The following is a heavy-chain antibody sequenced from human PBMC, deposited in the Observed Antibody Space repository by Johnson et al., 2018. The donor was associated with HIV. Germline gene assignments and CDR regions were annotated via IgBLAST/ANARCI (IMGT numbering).Heavy chain of an antibody. CDR3: ARGQGFWAFDI. Sequence: QMLLVESGGGVVQPGRSLRLACPVSGFIFTNFAMHWVRQAPGKGLEWVAVVSYDGSTEFYADSVKGRFTISRDNSKNTLFLQMNGLGPEDTAVYYCARGQGFWAFDIWGQGTMVTVSS. CDR1: GFIFTNFA. CDR2: VSYDGSTE. V-gene: IGHV3-30*04. D-gene: IGHD3-3*01. J-gene: IGHJ3*02.